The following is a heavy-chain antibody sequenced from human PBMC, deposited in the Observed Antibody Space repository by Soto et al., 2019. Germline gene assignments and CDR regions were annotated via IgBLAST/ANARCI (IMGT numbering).Heavy chain of an antibody. CDR2: IYYSGST. CDR3: AMGSSGWPPRLGY. Sequence: QVQLQESGPGLVKPSETLSLNCTVSGGPISSYYWCWIRQSPGKGLEWIGYIYYSGSTNYNPSFKSRVSISVDTSKNPFSLEVSSLTAADTAVYWRAMGSSGWPPRLGYWGQGALVTVSS. D-gene: IGHD6-19*01. V-gene: IGHV4-59*12. J-gene: IGHJ4*02. CDR1: GGPISSYY.